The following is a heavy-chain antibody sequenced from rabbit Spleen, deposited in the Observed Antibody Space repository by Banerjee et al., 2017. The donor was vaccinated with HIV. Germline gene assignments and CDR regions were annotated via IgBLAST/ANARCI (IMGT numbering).Heavy chain of an antibody. CDR2: IYTGSGGST. D-gene: IGHD6-1*01. CDR1: GLDFSSNYW. Sequence: QDQLEESGGGLVKPGASLTLTCTASGLDFSSNYWICWVRQAPGKGLEWIGCIYTGSGGSTYYASWAKGRFTISKTSSTVTLKMSSLTAADTATYFCARGPASGDSYHGLWGPGTLVTVS. V-gene: IGHV1S45*01. J-gene: IGHJ4*01. CDR3: ARGPASGDSYHGL.